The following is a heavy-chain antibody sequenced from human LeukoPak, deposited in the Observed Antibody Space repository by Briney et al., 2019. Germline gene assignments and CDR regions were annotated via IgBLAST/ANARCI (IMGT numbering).Heavy chain of an antibody. D-gene: IGHD6-19*01. CDR3: ARAGGWTAYWYFDL. CDR2: IYSGGST. Sequence: GGSLRLSCAASGFTVSSNYMSWVRQAPGKGLEWVSVIYSGGSTYYADSVKGRFTISRDNSKNTLYLQMNSLRAEDTAVYYCARAGGWTAYWYFDLWGRGTLVTVSS. J-gene: IGHJ2*01. CDR1: GFTVSSNY. V-gene: IGHV3-66*01.